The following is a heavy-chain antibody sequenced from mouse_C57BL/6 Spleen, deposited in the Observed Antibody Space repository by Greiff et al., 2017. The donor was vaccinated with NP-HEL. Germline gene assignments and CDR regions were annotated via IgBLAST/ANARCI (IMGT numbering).Heavy chain of an antibody. Sequence: EVHLVESGGDLVKPGGSLKLSCAASGFTFSSYGMSWVRQTPDKRLELVATISSGGSYTYYPDSVQGRFTISRDNAKNTLYLQMSSLKAEDTAMYYCARPLITTVVATSAMDYWGQGTSVTVSS. D-gene: IGHD1-1*01. J-gene: IGHJ4*01. CDR1: GFTFSSYG. CDR2: ISSGGSYT. CDR3: ARPLITTVVATSAMDY. V-gene: IGHV5-6*01.